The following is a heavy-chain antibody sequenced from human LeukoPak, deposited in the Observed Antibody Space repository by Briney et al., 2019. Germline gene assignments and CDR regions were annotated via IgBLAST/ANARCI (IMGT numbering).Heavy chain of an antibody. V-gene: IGHV3-7*01. Sequence: GGSLRLSCAASGFTFSSYWMSWVRQAPGKGLEWVANIKQDGSEKYYVDSVKGRFTISRDDAKNSLYLQMNSLRAEDTAVYYCARAGGVPAAIPDAFDIWGQGTMVTVSS. CDR3: ARAGGVPAAIPDAFDI. CDR2: IKQDGSEK. D-gene: IGHD2-2*02. J-gene: IGHJ3*02. CDR1: GFTFSSYW.